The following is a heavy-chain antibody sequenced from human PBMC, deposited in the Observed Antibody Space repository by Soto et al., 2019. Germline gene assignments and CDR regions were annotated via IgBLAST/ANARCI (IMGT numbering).Heavy chain of an antibody. CDR1: GYSFTSYW. CDR2: IDPSDSYT. CDR3: ARHGGEDTCCGGDGYSFYYYGMDV. V-gene: IGHV5-10-1*01. Sequence: GESLKISCKGSGYSFTSYWISWVRQMPGKGLEWMGRIDPSDSYTNYSPSFQGHVTISADKSISTAYLQWSSLKASDTAMYYCARHGGEDTCCGGDGYSFYYYGMDVWGQATTVTVSS. J-gene: IGHJ6*02. D-gene: IGHD2-21*02.